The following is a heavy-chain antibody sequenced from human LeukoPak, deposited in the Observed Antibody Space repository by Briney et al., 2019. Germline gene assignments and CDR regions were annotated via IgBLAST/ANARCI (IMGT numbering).Heavy chain of an antibody. CDR3: ARGSGFYTGNRGIDY. V-gene: IGHV4-34*01. D-gene: IGHD3-10*01. Sequence: SETLSLTCAVYGGPFSGYHWSWIRQPPGKGLEWIGEINHSGSTNYNPSLKSRVTISVDTSKNQFSLKLSSVTAADTAVYYCARGSGFYTGNRGIDYWGQGTLVTVSS. CDR1: GGPFSGYH. J-gene: IGHJ4*02. CDR2: INHSGST.